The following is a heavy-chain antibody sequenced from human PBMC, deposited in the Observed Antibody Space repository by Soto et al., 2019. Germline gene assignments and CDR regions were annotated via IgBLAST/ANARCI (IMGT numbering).Heavy chain of an antibody. J-gene: IGHJ4*02. CDR1: GGTFSSYA. CDR3: ARGIAAAVSPFDY. CDR2: IIPIFGTA. D-gene: IGHD6-13*01. V-gene: IGHV1-69*13. Sequence: VASVKVSCKASGGTFSSYAIRWVRQAPGQGLEWMGGIIPIFGTANYAQKFQGRVTITADESTSTAYMELSSLRSEDTAVYYCARGIAAAVSPFDYWGQGTLVTVSS.